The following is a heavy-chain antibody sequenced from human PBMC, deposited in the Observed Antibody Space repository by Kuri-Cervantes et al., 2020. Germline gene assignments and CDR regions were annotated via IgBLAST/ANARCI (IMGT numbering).Heavy chain of an antibody. CDR2: ISSSSSTI. CDR3: AKDLTPGGGDAFDI. J-gene: IGHJ3*02. CDR1: GFTFSSYS. V-gene: IGHV3-48*01. D-gene: IGHD1-14*01. Sequence: ETLSLTCAASGFTFSSYSMNWVRQAPGKGLEWVSYISSSSSTIYYADSVKGRFTISRDNSKNTLYLQMNSLRAEDTAVYYCAKDLTPGGGDAFDIWGQGTMVTVSS.